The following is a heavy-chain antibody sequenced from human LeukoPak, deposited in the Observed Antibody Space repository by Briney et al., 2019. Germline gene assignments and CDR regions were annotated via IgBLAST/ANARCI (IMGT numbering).Heavy chain of an antibody. CDR1: GGTFSSYA. V-gene: IGHV1-69*04. CDR3: ASPPFDCSGGSCYGSGYYYYGMDV. D-gene: IGHD2-15*01. Sequence: ASVKVSCKASGGTFSSYAISWVRQAPGQGHEWMGRIIPILGIANYAQKFQGRVTITADKSTSTAYMELSSLRSEDTAVYYCASPPFDCSGGSCYGSGYYYYGMDVWGQGTTVTVSS. J-gene: IGHJ6*02. CDR2: IIPILGIA.